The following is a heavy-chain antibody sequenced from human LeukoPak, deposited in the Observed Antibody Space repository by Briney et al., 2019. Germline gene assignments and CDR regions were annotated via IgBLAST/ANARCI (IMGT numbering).Heavy chain of an antibody. Sequence: GRSLRLSCAGSGFTFDEHAMHWVRPAPGKGLGGVSGISWNSGSIAYADSVKGRFTISRDNAKNLLFLQMSSLRAADTALYYCVKGHCSSSSCFPNYYYYMDVWGTGTTVTVSS. D-gene: IGHD2-15*01. CDR2: ISWNSGSI. CDR3: VKGHCSSSSCFPNYYYYMDV. V-gene: IGHV3-9*01. J-gene: IGHJ6*03. CDR1: GFTFDEHA.